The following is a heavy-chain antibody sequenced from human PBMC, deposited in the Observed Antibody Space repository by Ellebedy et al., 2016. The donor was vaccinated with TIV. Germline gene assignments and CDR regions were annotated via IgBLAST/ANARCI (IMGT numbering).Heavy chain of an antibody. CDR3: AKDRGSTWFFDY. Sequence: GESPKISCAASGFTFSRFCMHWVRQAPGKGLECVAIISDDGSNKYYADSVKGRFTISRDNSKNTLYLQMDNLRAEDTAVYYCAKDRGSTWFFDYWGQGTLVTVSS. V-gene: IGHV3-30*18. CDR2: ISDDGSNK. D-gene: IGHD6-13*01. CDR1: GFTFSRFC. J-gene: IGHJ4*02.